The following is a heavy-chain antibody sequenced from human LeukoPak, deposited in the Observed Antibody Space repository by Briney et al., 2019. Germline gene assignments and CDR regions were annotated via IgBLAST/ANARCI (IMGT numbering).Heavy chain of an antibody. V-gene: IGHV4-30-2*01. D-gene: IGHD6-19*01. CDR2: IYHSGST. Sequence: SETLSLTCAVSGGSISSGGYSWSWIRQPPGKGLEWIGYIYHSGSTYYNPSLKSRVTISVDRSKNQFSLKLSSVTAADTAVYYCATTPDPGYSSGWFFDYWGQGTLVTVSS. CDR1: GGSISSGGYS. J-gene: IGHJ4*02. CDR3: ATTPDPGYSSGWFFDY.